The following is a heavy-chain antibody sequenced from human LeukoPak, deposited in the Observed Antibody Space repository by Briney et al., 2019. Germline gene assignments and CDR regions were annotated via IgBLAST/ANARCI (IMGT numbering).Heavy chain of an antibody. V-gene: IGHV3-74*01. J-gene: IGHJ4*02. Sequence: GGSLRLSCAASGFTFSDFWMHWVRQAPGKGLVWVSRINSGGTVTNYADSVKGRLTISRDNAKNTLYLQMNSLRAEDTAVYYCAKDRGVIVVVPAAMDYWGQGTLVTVSS. CDR1: GFTFSDFW. D-gene: IGHD2-2*01. CDR3: AKDRGVIVVVPAAMDY. CDR2: INSGGTVT.